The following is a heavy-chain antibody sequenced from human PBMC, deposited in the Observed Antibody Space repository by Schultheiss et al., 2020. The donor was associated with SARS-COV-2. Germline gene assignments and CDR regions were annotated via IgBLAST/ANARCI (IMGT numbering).Heavy chain of an antibody. CDR1: GFSLSTSGMC. CDR2: IDWDDDK. CDR3: AHRMGDYDSSGYPQDAFDI. V-gene: IGHV2-70*12. Sequence: SGPTLVKPTQTLTLTCTFSGFSLSTSGMCVSWIRQPPGKALEWLALIDWDDDKYYSTSLKTRLTISKDTSKNQVVLTMTNMDPVDTATYYCAHRMGDYDSSGYPQDAFDIWGQGTMVTVSS. J-gene: IGHJ3*02. D-gene: IGHD3-22*01.